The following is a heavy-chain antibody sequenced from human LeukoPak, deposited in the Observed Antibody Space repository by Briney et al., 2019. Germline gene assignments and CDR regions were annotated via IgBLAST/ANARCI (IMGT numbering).Heavy chain of an antibody. D-gene: IGHD5-18*01. CDR3: ARDPAITRIQLWPNDAFDI. CDR2: INPSGGST. CDR1: GYTFTSYY. Sequence: GASVKVSCKASGYTFTSYYMHWVRQAPGQGLEWMGIINPSGGSTSYAQKFQGRVTMTRDMSTSTVYMELSSLRSEDTAVYYCARDPAITRIQLWPNDAFDIWGQGTMVTVSS. V-gene: IGHV1-46*01. J-gene: IGHJ3*02.